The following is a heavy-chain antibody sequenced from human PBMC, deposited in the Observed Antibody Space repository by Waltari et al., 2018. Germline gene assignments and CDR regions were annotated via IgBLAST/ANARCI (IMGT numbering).Heavy chain of an antibody. D-gene: IGHD6-13*01. CDR2: INHSGST. CDR1: GGSFSGSY. CDR3: AGRYSSSWYYFDY. Sequence: QVQLQQWGAGLLKPSETLSLTCAVYGGSFSGSYWRWLRQPPGKGLEWIGEINHSGSTNYNPSLKSRVTISVDTSKNQFSLKLSSVTAADTAVYYCAGRYSSSWYYFDYWGQGTLVTVSS. V-gene: IGHV4-34*01. J-gene: IGHJ4*02.